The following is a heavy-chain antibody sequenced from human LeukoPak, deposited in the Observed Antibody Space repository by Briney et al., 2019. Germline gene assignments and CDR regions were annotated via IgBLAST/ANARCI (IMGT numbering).Heavy chain of an antibody. CDR3: AREDPQTTVPEGMDV. Sequence: SETLSLTCTVSGGSISYYFWSWIRQSPGKGLEWIGYIYYSGTTNYNPSLKSRVTISVDTSKNQFSLQLRSVTAADTAVYYCAREDPQTTVPEGMDVRGQGTTVTVSS. CDR1: GGSISYYF. CDR2: IYYSGTT. J-gene: IGHJ6*02. D-gene: IGHD4-17*01. V-gene: IGHV4-59*01.